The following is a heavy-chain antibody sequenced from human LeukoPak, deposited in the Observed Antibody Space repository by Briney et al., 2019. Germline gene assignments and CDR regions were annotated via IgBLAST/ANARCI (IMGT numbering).Heavy chain of an antibody. Sequence: GRCLRLSCTASGFTFGDYAMSWFRQAPGKGLEWVGFIRSKAYGGTTEYAASVKGRFTISRDDSKSIAYLQMNSLKTEDTAVYYCTSYYDSSGYPGDYWGQGTLVTVSS. CDR2: IRSKAYGGTT. J-gene: IGHJ4*02. CDR1: GFTFGDYA. D-gene: IGHD3-22*01. CDR3: TSYYDSSGYPGDY. V-gene: IGHV3-49*03.